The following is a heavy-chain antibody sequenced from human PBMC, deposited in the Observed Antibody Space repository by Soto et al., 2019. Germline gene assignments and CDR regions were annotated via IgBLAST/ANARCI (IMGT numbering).Heavy chain of an antibody. CDR3: AKDLVAVAGTDY. D-gene: IGHD6-19*01. CDR1: GFTFSSYA. J-gene: IGHJ4*02. CDR2: ITGSGGTT. Sequence: GGSLRLSCAASGFTFSSYAMSWVRQAPGKGLEWVSSITGSGGTTYYADSVKGRFTISRDNSKNTLYLQMNSLRAEDTAVYYCAKDLVAVAGTDYWGQGTLVTVSS. V-gene: IGHV3-23*01.